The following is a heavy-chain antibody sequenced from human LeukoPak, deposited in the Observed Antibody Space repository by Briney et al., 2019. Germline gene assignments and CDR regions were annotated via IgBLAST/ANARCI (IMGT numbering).Heavy chain of an antibody. Sequence: GGSLRLSCAASGFTLSSYWMHWVHQAPGKLPVSVSCIKSDGGTYLADYVKGRFTISRDNAKNTVSLQMNSLRAEDTGVYYCARALYEIGGYPEYFRHWGQGNLVIVSS. CDR3: ARALYEIGGYPEYFRH. CDR2: IKSDGGT. CDR1: GFTLSSYW. J-gene: IGHJ1*01. V-gene: IGHV3-74*01. D-gene: IGHD2-15*01.